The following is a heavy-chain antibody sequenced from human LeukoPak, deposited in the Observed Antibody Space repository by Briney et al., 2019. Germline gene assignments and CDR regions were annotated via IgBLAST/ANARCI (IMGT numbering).Heavy chain of an antibody. V-gene: IGHV1-18*01. CDR1: GYTFTSYG. Sequence: GASVKVSCKASGYTFTSYGICWVRQAPGQGLEWVGWISTYNGKTNYAQEIQGRVTMTTDTSTSTAYMELRSLRSDDTAVYYCARVRDGYNDAYDIWGQGTMVTVSS. CDR3: ARVRDGYNDAYDI. CDR2: ISTYNGKT. D-gene: IGHD5-24*01. J-gene: IGHJ3*02.